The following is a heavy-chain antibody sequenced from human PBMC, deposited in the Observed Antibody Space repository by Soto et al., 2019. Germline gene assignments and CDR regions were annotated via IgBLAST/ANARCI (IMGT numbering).Heavy chain of an antibody. D-gene: IGHD6-6*01. V-gene: IGHV1-69*01. J-gene: IGHJ6*02. CDR2: IIPIFGTA. Sequence: ASVKVSCKASGATFSSYTISWVRQAPGQGLEWMGGIIPIFGTANYAQKFQGRVTITADESTSTAYMELSSLRSEDTAVYYCARIAARPDYYYYGMDVWGQGTTVTVSS. CDR1: GATFSSYT. CDR3: ARIAARPDYYYYGMDV.